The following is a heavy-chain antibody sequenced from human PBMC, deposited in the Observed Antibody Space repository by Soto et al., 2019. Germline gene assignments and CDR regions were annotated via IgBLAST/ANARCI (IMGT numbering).Heavy chain of an antibody. CDR2: IIAILGIA. V-gene: IGHV1-69*02. J-gene: IGHJ6*03. D-gene: IGHD2-2*01. CDR3: ASECSSTSCHPYYYSYMDV. CDR1: GGTFSSYT. Sequence: QVQLVQAGAEVKKPGSSVKVSCKASGGTFSSYTISWVLQAPVQGLEWMGRIIAILGIANYAQKFQGRVTITADNTTSSASVALSRLISEDTAVYYCASECSSTSCHPYYYSYMDVWGKGTTVTLSS.